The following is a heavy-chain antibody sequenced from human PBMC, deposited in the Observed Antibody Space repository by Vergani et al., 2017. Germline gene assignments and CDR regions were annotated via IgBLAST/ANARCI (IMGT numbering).Heavy chain of an antibody. Sequence: QVKLQESGPGLVKPSETLSLTCTVSGASVNSYYWSWRRQPPGKGLEWIGSIHYSENTNYNPSLKTRVTISVDTSKNQFSLTLTSVTAADTAVYYCASDTHSGQRADLWGQGILVTVTS. CDR2: IHYSENT. CDR1: GASVNSYY. J-gene: IGHJ5*02. D-gene: IGHD6-19*01. CDR3: ASDTHSGQRADL. V-gene: IGHV4-59*02.